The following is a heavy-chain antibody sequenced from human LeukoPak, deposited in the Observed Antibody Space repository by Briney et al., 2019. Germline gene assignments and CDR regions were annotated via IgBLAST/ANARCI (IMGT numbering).Heavy chain of an antibody. D-gene: IGHD1-26*01. V-gene: IGHV4-4*09. J-gene: IGHJ5*02. CDR2: IYTSGST. CDR3: ARAELLNWFDP. CDR1: GGSISSYY. Sequence: PETLSLTCTVSGGSISSYYWSWIRHPLGERLEWIGYIYTSGSTNYNPSLKSRVNISVDTSKNQLSLKLSSVTAADTAVYYCARAELLNWFDPGGQGTLVTAPS.